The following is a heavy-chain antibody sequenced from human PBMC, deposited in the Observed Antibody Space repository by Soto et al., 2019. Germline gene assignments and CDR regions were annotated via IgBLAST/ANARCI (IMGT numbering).Heavy chain of an antibody. V-gene: IGHV1-46*03. CDR3: ARQGEGAAGYYGMDV. D-gene: IGHD6-13*01. CDR2: INPSGGST. CDR1: GYTFTSYY. Sequence: QVQLVQSGAEVKKPGASVKVSCKASGYTFTSYYMHWVRQAPGQGLEWMGIINPSGGSTSYAQKFQGRVTMTRDTSTSTVYMELSSLRSEDTAVYYCARQGEGAAGYYGMDVWGQGTTVTVSS. J-gene: IGHJ6*02.